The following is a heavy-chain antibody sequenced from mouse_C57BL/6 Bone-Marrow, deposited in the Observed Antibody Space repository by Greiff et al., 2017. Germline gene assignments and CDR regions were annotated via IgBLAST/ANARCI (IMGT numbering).Heavy chain of an antibody. CDR1: GYAFSSSW. D-gene: IGHD1-1*01. J-gene: IGHJ2*01. CDR2: IYPGDGDT. CDR3: ARFGTTDFDY. V-gene: IGHV1-82*01. Sequence: QVQLQQSGPELVKPGASVKISCKASGYAFSSSWMNWVKQRPGKGLEWIGRIYPGDGDTNYNGKFKGKATLTADKSSSTAYMQLSSLTSEDSAVYFCARFGTTDFDYWGQGTTLTVSS.